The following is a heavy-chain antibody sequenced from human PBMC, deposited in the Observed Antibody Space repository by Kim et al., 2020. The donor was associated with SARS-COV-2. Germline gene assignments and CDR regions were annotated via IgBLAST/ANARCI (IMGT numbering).Heavy chain of an antibody. D-gene: IGHD6-19*01. Sequence: GGSLRLSCAASGFTFSSYGMHWVRQAPGKGLEWVAVIWYDGSNKYYADSVKGRFTISRDNSKNTLYLQMNSLRAEDTAVYYCARDSFQLYSSGAFDYWGQGTLVTVSS. CDR2: IWYDGSNK. CDR1: GFTFSSYG. J-gene: IGHJ4*02. V-gene: IGHV3-33*01. CDR3: ARDSFQLYSSGAFDY.